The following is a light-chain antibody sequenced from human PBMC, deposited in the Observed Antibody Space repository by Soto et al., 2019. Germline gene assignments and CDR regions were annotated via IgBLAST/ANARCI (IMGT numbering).Light chain of an antibody. J-gene: IGKJ1*01. Sequence: EIVLTQSPGTLSLXPGEXXTLSXRASQSVSSSYLAWYQQKPGQAPRLLIYGASSRATGIPDRFSGSGSGTDFTLTISRLEPEDFAVYYCQQYGSSSWTFGQGTKV. V-gene: IGKV3-20*01. CDR2: GAS. CDR1: QSVSSSY. CDR3: QQYGSSSWT.